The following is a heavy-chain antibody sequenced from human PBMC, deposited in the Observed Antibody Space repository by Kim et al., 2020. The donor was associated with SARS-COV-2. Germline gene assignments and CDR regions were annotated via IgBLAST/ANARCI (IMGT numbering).Heavy chain of an antibody. CDR2: ISSSGSTI. D-gene: IGHD6-19*01. CDR3: ARFSGSPFDP. V-gene: IGHV3-48*03. J-gene: IGHJ5*02. Sequence: GGSLRLSCAASGFTFSSYEMNWVRQAPGKGLEWVSYISSSGSTIYYADSVKGRFTISRDNAKNSLYLQMNSLRAEDTAVYYCARFSGSPFDPWGQGTLVTVSS. CDR1: GFTFSSYE.